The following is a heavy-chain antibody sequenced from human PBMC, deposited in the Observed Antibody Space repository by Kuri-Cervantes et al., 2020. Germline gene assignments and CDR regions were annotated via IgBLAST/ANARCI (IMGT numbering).Heavy chain of an antibody. CDR1: GFPFRSYS. V-gene: IGHV3-9*01. CDR2: ISWNSGSI. Sequence: SLKISRAASGFPFRSYSMNLVRQAPGKGLEWVSGISWNSGSIRDADSVKGRFTLSRDNAKNSLYLQMNSLRAEDTALYYCATGGWGSRYYYYYYGMDVWGQGTTVTVSS. D-gene: IGHD3-16*01. J-gene: IGHJ6*02. CDR3: ATGGWGSRYYYYYYGMDV.